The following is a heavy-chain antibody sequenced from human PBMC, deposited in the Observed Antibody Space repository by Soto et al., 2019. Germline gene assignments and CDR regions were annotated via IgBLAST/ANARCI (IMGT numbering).Heavy chain of an antibody. CDR3: ASGVLAPPYWSFDL. CDR1: GFTFSDHY. CDR2: IRNNVNSYTT. V-gene: IGHV3-72*01. D-gene: IGHD2-21*01. J-gene: IGHJ2*01. Sequence: EVQLVESGGGLVQPGGSLRLSCAASGFTFSDHYMDWVRQAPGKGLEWVGRIRNNVNSYTTEYAASVKGRFTISRDDSKNSLYLQMNSLKIEAPAVYYCASGVLAPPYWSFDLWGRGTLVTVSS.